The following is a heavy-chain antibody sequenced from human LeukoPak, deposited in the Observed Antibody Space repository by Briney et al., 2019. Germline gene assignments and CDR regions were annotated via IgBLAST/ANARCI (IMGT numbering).Heavy chain of an antibody. Sequence: ASVKVSCKASGYTFTSYDINWVRQATGQGLEWMGWMSPDSGYTGYAQKFQGRVTMTRNTSISTAYMELSSLRSEDTAVYYCARGPRYFDWSYLYYHYYMDVWGKGTTVTISS. CDR1: GYTFTSYD. D-gene: IGHD3-9*01. V-gene: IGHV1-8*01. J-gene: IGHJ6*03. CDR3: ARGPRYFDWSYLYYHYYMDV. CDR2: MSPDSGYT.